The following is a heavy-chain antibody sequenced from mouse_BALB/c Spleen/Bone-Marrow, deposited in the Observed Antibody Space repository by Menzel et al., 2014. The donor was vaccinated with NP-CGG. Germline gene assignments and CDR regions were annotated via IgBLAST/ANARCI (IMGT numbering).Heavy chain of an antibody. Sequence: EVHLVESGPGLVKPSQSLSLTCTVTGYSITSDYAWNWIQQFPGNKLEWMGYISYSGSTSYNPSLKSRISITRDTSKNQFFLQLNSVTTEDTATYYCARDVYAMDYWGQGTSVTVSS. CDR2: ISYSGST. V-gene: IGHV3-2*02. J-gene: IGHJ4*01. CDR3: ARDVYAMDY. CDR1: GYSITSDYA.